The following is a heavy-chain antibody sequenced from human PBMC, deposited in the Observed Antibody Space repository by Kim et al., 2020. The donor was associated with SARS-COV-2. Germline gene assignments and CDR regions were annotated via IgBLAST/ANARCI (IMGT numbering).Heavy chain of an antibody. J-gene: IGHJ3*02. CDR1: GYTFTSYG. CDR3: ARGLLLDYAKSGAFDI. Sequence: ASVKVSCKASGYTFTSYGISWVRQAPGQGLEWMGWISAYNGNTNYAQKLQGRVTMTTDTSTSTAYMELRSLRSDDTAVYYCARGLLLDYAKSGAFDIWGQGTMVTVSS. D-gene: IGHD3-16*01. V-gene: IGHV1-18*01. CDR2: ISAYNGNT.